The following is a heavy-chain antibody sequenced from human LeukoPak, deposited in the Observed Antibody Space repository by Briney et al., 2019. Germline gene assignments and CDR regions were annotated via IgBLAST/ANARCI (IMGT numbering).Heavy chain of an antibody. Sequence: ASVKVSCKASGYTFTTYSMNWVRQAPGQGLEWMGWINTNTGNPTYAQGFTGRFVFSLDTSVSTAYLQISSLKAEDTAVYYCARAPDMAAAGYYFDYWGQGTLVTVSS. CDR1: GYTFTTYS. J-gene: IGHJ4*02. D-gene: IGHD6-13*01. CDR2: INTNTGNP. CDR3: ARAPDMAAAGYYFDY. V-gene: IGHV7-4-1*02.